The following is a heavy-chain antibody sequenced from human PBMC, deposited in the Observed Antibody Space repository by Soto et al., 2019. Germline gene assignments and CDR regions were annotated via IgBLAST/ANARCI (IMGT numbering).Heavy chain of an antibody. J-gene: IGHJ4*02. Sequence: QVQLVQSGAEVKKPGSSVKVSCKASGCTFSSYTISWVRQAPGQGLEWMGRIIPILGIANYAQKFQGRVTITADKSTSTAYMEMSSLRSEDTAVYYWASLATADTLDYWGQGTLVTVSS. V-gene: IGHV1-69*02. CDR1: GCTFSSYT. D-gene: IGHD6-13*01. CDR2: IIPILGIA. CDR3: ASLATADTLDY.